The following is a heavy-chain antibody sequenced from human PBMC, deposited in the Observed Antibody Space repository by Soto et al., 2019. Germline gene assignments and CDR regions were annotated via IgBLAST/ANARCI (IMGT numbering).Heavy chain of an antibody. J-gene: IGHJ6*02. V-gene: IGHV1-69*01. CDR1: GGTFSSYA. CDR2: IIPIFGTA. Sequence: QVQLVQSGAEVKKPGTSVKVSCKASGGTFSSYAISWVRQAPGQGLEWMGGIIPIFGTANYAQKFQGRVTITADESTSTAYMELSSLRSEDTAVYYCATRDGRVGAIHRTSGMDVWGQGTTVTVSS. D-gene: IGHD1-26*01. CDR3: ATRDGRVGAIHRTSGMDV.